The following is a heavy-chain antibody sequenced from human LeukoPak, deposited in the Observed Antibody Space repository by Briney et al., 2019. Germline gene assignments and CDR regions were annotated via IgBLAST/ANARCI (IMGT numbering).Heavy chain of an antibody. Sequence: PGGSLRLSCAASGFTFSTYSMNWVRQAPGKGLEWVSYISISGSTIYYADSVKDRFTISRDNAKNSLYLQMNSLRAEDTAVYYCAGYYYMDVWGKGTTVTVSS. CDR1: GFTFSTYS. CDR2: ISISGSTI. CDR3: AGYYYMDV. V-gene: IGHV3-48*01. J-gene: IGHJ6*03.